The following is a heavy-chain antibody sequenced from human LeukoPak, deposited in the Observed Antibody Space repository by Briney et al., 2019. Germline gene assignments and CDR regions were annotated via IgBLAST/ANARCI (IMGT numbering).Heavy chain of an antibody. CDR2: IYTSGST. D-gene: IGHD3-22*01. CDR3: ARSPVSRYYDSSGYSSPQYAFDI. CDR1: GGSISSYY. Sequence: SETLSLTCPVSGGSISSYYWSWIRQPAGKGLEWIGRIYTSGSTNYNPSLKSRVTMSVDTSKNQFSLKLSSVTAADTAVYYCARSPVSRYYDSSGYSSPQYAFDIWGQGTMVTVSS. J-gene: IGHJ3*02. V-gene: IGHV4-4*07.